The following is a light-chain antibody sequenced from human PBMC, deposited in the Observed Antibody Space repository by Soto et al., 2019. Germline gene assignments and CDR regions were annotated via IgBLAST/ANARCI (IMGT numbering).Light chain of an antibody. CDR2: CND. CDR1: SSNIGTNY. V-gene: IGLV1-47*02. CDR3: CSLTTSHTYV. Sequence: QSVLTQPPSASGTPGQRVTISCSGSSSNIGTNYVYWYKQLPGTAPKLLIYCNDQRPSGVPDRLSGSKSGTSASLAISGLRSEDEADYYCCSLTTSHTYVFGSGTKLTVL. J-gene: IGLJ1*01.